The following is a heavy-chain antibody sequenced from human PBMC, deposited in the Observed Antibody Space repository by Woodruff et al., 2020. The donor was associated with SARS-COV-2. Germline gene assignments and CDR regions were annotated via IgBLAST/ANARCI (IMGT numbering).Heavy chain of an antibody. Sequence: AISYDGTNKYHGDSVKGRFTISRDNSKNTLYLQMNSLRAEDTAVYYCAKDGRYYDFWSGYLALANRRGGDYYMDVWGEGTTVTVSS. CDR2: ISYDGTNK. D-gene: IGHD3-3*01. CDR3: AKDGRYYDFWSGYLALANRRGGDYYMDV. J-gene: IGHJ6*03. V-gene: IGHV3-30*18.